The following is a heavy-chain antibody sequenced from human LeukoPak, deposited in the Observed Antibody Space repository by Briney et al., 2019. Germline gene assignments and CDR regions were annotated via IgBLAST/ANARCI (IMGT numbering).Heavy chain of an antibody. CDR2: IYYSGYT. J-gene: IGHJ6*03. CDR1: GGSISSYY. Sequence: SETLSLTCTVSGGSISSYYWNWIRQPPGEGLEWIGYIYYSGYTNYNPSLKSRVTISVDTSKNQFSLKLSSVTAADTAVYYCARTTMVRGTYYMDVWGKGTTVTISS. CDR3: ARTTMVRGTYYMDV. D-gene: IGHD3-10*01. V-gene: IGHV4-59*01.